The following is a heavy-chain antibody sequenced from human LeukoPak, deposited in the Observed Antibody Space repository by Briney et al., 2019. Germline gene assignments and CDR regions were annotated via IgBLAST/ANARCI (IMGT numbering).Heavy chain of an antibody. V-gene: IGHV4-59*01. J-gene: IGHJ5*02. CDR1: GGSISNKY. CDR3: AREGTYYYGSFDP. D-gene: IGHD3-10*01. CDR2: IYYSGST. Sequence: SETLSLTCTVSGGSISNKYWSWIRQPPGKGLEWIGYIYYSGSTNYNPSLKSRVTILVDTSKNQFSLKLSSVTAADTAVYYCAREGTYYYGSFDPWGQGTLVTVSS.